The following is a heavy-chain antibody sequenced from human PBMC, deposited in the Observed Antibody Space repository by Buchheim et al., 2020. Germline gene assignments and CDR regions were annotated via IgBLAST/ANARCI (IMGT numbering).Heavy chain of an antibody. CDR3: ASRASEEWLRPGWFDP. CDR2: SYHSGST. CDR1: GGSISSSNW. V-gene: IGHV4-4*02. J-gene: IGHJ5*02. Sequence: QVQLQESGPGLVKPSGTLSLTCAVSGGSISSSNWWSWVRQPPGKGLEWIGESYHSGSTNYNPSLKSRVTISVDKYKKQISPKLSSVTAADTAEYYCASRASEEWLRPGWFDPWGQGTL. D-gene: IGHD5-12*01.